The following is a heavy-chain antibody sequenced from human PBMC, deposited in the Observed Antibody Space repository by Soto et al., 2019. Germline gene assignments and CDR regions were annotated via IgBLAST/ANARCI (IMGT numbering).Heavy chain of an antibody. Sequence: QVTLKESGPVLVKPTETLTLTCTVSGFSLSNVRMGVSCIRQPPGKALEWLAHIFSNDDKSYNTSLKSRLTISKDTSRSQVVLTMNNMDPVDTATYFCARLNVMLIESYFYAVDVWGQGTTVTVSS. CDR3: ARLNVMLIESYFYAVDV. J-gene: IGHJ6*02. CDR2: IFSNDDK. CDR1: GFSLSNVRMG. D-gene: IGHD3-10*01. V-gene: IGHV2-26*01.